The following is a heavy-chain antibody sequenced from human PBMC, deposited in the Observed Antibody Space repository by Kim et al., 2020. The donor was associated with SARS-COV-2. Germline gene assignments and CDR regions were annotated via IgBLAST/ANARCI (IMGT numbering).Heavy chain of an antibody. D-gene: IGHD1-26*01. J-gene: IGHJ4*02. CDR3: AKGARYSGTWYVDN. Sequence: GGSLRLSCAASGFSMSDYAMTWVRQPPGRGLEWVSSISGGGINIYYADSEKGRFTIFRDDSKNTMYLEMNSLRVEDTALYFCAKGARYSGTWYVDNWGQGTLVTVSS. CDR1: GFSMSDYA. CDR2: ISGGGINI. V-gene: IGHV3-23*01.